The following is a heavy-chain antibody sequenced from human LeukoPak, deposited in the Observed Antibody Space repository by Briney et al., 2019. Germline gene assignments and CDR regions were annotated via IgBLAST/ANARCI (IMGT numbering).Heavy chain of an antibody. V-gene: IGHV7-4-1*02. J-gene: IGHJ4*02. CDR1: GYTFTSYA. Sequence: ASVKVSCKASGYTFTSYAMNWVRQAPGRGLEWMGWINTNTGNPTYAQGFTGRFVFSLDTSVSTAYLQISSLKAEDTAAYYCARVYDSSGYYGFDYWGQGTLVTVSS. CDR2: INTNTGNP. D-gene: IGHD3-22*01. CDR3: ARVYDSSGYYGFDY.